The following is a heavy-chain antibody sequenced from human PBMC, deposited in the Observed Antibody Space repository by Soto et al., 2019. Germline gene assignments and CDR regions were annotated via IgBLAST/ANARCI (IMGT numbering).Heavy chain of an antibody. CDR2: IYYSGST. CDR3: ARGSDTLLLWFGQGGFEP. CDR1: GGSISSGGYY. D-gene: IGHD3-10*01. V-gene: IGHV4-31*03. Sequence: PSETLSLTCTVSGGSISSGGYYWSWIRQHPGKGLEWIGYIYYSGSTYYNPSLKSRVTISVDTSKNQFSLKLSSVTAADTAVYYCARGSDTLLLWFGQGGFEPWGQGTLVTVSS. J-gene: IGHJ5*02.